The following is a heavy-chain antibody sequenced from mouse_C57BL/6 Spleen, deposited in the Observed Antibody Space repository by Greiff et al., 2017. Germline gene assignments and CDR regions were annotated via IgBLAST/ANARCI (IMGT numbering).Heavy chain of an antibody. J-gene: IGHJ2*01. CDR2: IYPRSGNT. CDR3: ARDYYGSSFYFDY. Sequence: QVQLQQSGAELARPGASVKLSCKASGYTFTSYGISWVKQRTGQGLEWIGEIYPRSGNTYYNEKIKGKATLTADKSSSTAYMELRSLTSEDSAVYFCARDYYGSSFYFDYWGQGTTLTVSS. CDR1: GYTFTSYG. D-gene: IGHD1-1*01. V-gene: IGHV1-81*01.